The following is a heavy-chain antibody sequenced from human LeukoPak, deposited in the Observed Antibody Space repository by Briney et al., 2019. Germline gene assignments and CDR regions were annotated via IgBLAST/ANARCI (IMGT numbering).Heavy chain of an antibody. CDR3: ARRGAAAPFDY. Sequence: PSETLSLTCAVYGGSFSGYYWSWIRQPPGKGLEWIGEINHSGSTNYNPSLKSRVTISVDTSKNQFSLKLSSVTAADTAVYYCARRGAAAPFDYWGQGTLVTVSS. CDR2: INHSGST. CDR1: GGSFSGYY. D-gene: IGHD6-13*01. J-gene: IGHJ4*02. V-gene: IGHV4-34*01.